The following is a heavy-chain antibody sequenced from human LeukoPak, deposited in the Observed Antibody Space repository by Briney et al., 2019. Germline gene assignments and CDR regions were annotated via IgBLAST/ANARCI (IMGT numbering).Heavy chain of an antibody. Sequence: GESLKISCKGSGYSFTSYWIGWVRQMPGKGLEWMGIIYPGDSDTRYSPPFQGQVTISANKSISTAYLQWSSLKASDTAMYYCATHTFSSSWFLYDYWGQGTLVTVSS. J-gene: IGHJ4*02. CDR3: ATHTFSSSWFLYDY. V-gene: IGHV5-51*01. D-gene: IGHD6-13*01. CDR2: IYPGDSDT. CDR1: GYSFTSYW.